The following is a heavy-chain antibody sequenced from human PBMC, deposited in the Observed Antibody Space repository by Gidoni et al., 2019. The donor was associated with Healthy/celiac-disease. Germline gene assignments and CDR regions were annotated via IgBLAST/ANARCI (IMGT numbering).Heavy chain of an antibody. V-gene: IGHV4-39*01. D-gene: IGHD4-17*01. CDR2: IYYSGST. CDR1: GGSISSSSYY. CDR3: ARRTTVTPETIDY. Sequence: QLQLQESGPGLGKPSETLSRTGTVSGGSISSSSYYWGWIRQPPGKGLEWIGSIYYSGSTYYNPSLKSRVPISVDTSKNQFSLKLSSVTAADTAVYYCARRTTVTPETIDYWGQGTLVTVSS. J-gene: IGHJ4*02.